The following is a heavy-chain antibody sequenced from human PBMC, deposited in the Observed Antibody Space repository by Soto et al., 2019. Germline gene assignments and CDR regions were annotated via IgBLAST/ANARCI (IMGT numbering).Heavy chain of an antibody. D-gene: IGHD3-10*01. V-gene: IGHV5-51*01. CDR3: ARLSLWFGRDNWFDP. J-gene: IGHJ5*02. Sequence: GESRKISCKGSGYSFTSYWIGWVRQMPGKGLEWMGIIYPGDSDTRYSPSFQGQVTISADKSISTAYLQWSSLKASDTAMYYCARLSLWFGRDNWFDPWGQGTLVTVSS. CDR2: IYPGDSDT. CDR1: GYSFTSYW.